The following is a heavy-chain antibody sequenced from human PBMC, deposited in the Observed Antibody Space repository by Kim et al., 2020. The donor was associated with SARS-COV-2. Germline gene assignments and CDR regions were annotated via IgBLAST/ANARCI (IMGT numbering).Heavy chain of an antibody. CDR2: IYYSGST. CDR1: GGSISSSSYY. V-gene: IGHV4-39*01. Sequence: SETLSLTCTVSGGSISSSSYYWGWIRQPPGKGLEWIGSIYYSGSTYYNPSLKSRVTISVDTSKNQFSLKLSSVTAADTAVYYCARHVPRREPWYFDYWGQGTLVTVSS. CDR3: ARHVPRREPWYFDY. D-gene: IGHD1-26*01. J-gene: IGHJ4*02.